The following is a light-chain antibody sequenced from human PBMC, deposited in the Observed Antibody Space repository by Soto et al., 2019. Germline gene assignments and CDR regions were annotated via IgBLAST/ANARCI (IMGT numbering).Light chain of an antibody. Sequence: IVLTQSPATLSLSPGERATLSCRASQSVSSYLAWYQQKPGQAPRLLIYDASNRATGIPARFSGSGSGTDFTLTISSLEPEDFAVDYCQQRSNWPITFGQETRLEIK. CDR1: QSVSSY. CDR2: DAS. V-gene: IGKV3-11*01. J-gene: IGKJ5*01. CDR3: QQRSNWPIT.